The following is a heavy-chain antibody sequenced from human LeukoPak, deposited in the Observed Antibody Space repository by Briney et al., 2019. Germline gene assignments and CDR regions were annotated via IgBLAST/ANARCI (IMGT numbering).Heavy chain of an antibody. V-gene: IGHV1-2*02. D-gene: IGHD5-18*01. J-gene: IGHJ4*02. Sequence: ASVKVSCKASGYTFTGYYMHWVRQAPGQGLEWMGWINPNSGGTNYAQKFQGRVTMTRDTSISTAYMELSRLRSDDMAVYYCARVARRGYSYGARIDYWGQGTLVTVSS. CDR1: GYTFTGYY. CDR2: INPNSGGT. CDR3: ARVARRGYSYGARIDY.